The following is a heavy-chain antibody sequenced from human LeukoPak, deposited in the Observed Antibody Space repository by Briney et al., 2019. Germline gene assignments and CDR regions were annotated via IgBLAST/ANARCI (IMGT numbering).Heavy chain of an antibody. CDR1: GGSISSGDYY. CDR2: IYYSGST. V-gene: IGHV4-39*01. CDR3: ALSGYEGGTYAFDI. D-gene: IGHD5-12*01. Sequence: PSQTLSLTCTVSGGSISSGDYYWSWVRQPPGKGLEWIGSIYYSGSTYYNPSLKSRVTISVDTSKNQFSLKLSSVTAADTAVYYCALSGYEGGTYAFDIWGQGTMVTVSS. J-gene: IGHJ3*02.